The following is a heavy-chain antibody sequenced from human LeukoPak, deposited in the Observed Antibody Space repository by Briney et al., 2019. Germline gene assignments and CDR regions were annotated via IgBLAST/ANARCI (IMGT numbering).Heavy chain of an antibody. J-gene: IGHJ4*02. CDR1: GFTFSSYS. V-gene: IGHV3-21*04. CDR3: LTVTKLPSDFDY. CDR2: ISSSSSYI. Sequence: GGSLRLSCAASGFTFSSYSMNWVRQAPGKGLEWVSSISSSSSYIYYADSVKGRFTISRDNSKNTLYLQMNSLRAEDTAVYYCLTVTKLPSDFDYWGQGTLVTVSS. D-gene: IGHD4-11*01.